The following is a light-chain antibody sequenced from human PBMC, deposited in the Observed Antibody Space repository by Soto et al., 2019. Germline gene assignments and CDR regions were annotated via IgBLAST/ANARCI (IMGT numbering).Light chain of an antibody. CDR1: QSVLYSSNNKNY. Sequence: DTVMTQSPDSLAVSLGEKTTINCKSSQSVLYSSNNKNYLAWYQQKPGQPPKLLIYWASTRESGVPDRFSGSGSGSDFCLPIRSLQYDDVVISYCQQYLTSPVNFGQGTNREI. J-gene: IGKJ2*01. CDR2: WAS. V-gene: IGKV4-1*01. CDR3: QQYLTSPVN.